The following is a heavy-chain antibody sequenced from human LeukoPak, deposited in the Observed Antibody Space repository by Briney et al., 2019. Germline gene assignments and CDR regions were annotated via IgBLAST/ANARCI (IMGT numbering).Heavy chain of an antibody. Sequence: SQTLSLTCSVSGGSISSDVYYWSWIRQPAGKGLEWIGRIYASGSTTYNSSLKSRVTISIDTAKNQFSLKLTSVTAADTAVYYCAGTRRYCSGGSCYNWFDPWGQGTLITVSS. D-gene: IGHD2-15*01. CDR2: IYASGST. CDR1: GGSISSDVYY. CDR3: AGTRRYCSGGSCYNWFDP. V-gene: IGHV4-61*02. J-gene: IGHJ5*02.